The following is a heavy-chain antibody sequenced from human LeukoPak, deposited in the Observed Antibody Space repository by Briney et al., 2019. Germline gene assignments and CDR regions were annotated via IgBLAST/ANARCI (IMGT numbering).Heavy chain of an antibody. V-gene: IGHV3-23*01. D-gene: IGHD3-3*01. CDR1: GFTFSSYA. J-gene: IGHJ4*02. Sequence: PGGSLRLSCAASGFTFSSYAMSWVRQAPGKGLEWVSAISGSGGSTYYADSVKGRFTISRDNSENTLYLQMNSLRAEDTAVYYCAKDLTDGYDFWSGYSPPFDYWGQGTLVTVSS. CDR2: ISGSGGST. CDR3: AKDLTDGYDFWSGYSPPFDY.